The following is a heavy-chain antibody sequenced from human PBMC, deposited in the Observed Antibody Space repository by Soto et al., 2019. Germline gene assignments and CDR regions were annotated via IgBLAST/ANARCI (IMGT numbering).Heavy chain of an antibody. Sequence: PGGSLRLYCAASGFSLNTFWMTWVRLAPGKGLEWVANINQDGSDRYYVDSVKGRFTISRDNSKNTVYLQMNSLRVDDTAVYYCARDWAAAGPFDYWGQGTLVTVSS. CDR2: INQDGSDR. CDR1: GFSLNTFW. D-gene: IGHD6-13*01. V-gene: IGHV3-7*01. J-gene: IGHJ4*02. CDR3: ARDWAAAGPFDY.